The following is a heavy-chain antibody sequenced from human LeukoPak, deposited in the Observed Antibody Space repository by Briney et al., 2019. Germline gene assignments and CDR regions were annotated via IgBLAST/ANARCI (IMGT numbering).Heavy chain of an antibody. CDR3: ARLGYCSGGSCNSYFQH. CDR1: GGCFSGYY. V-gene: IGHV4-34*01. J-gene: IGHJ1*01. CDR2: IKYTGST. Sequence: PSVTLPLTCAVYGGCFSGYYWSWIRQSPGKGLAWIGEIKYTGSTNYNPSVKSRVTISGDTSKTQFSLHLSSVTAADTAVYYCARLGYCSGGSCNSYFQHWGQGTLVTVSS. D-gene: IGHD2-15*01.